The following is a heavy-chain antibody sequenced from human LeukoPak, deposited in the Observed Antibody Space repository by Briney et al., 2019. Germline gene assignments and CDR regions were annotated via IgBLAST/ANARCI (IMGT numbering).Heavy chain of an antibody. J-gene: IGHJ3*02. D-gene: IGHD3-10*01. V-gene: IGHV4-34*01. CDR2: INHSGST. Sequence: PSETLSLTCAVYGGSFSGYYWSWIRQPPGKELEWIGEINHSGSTNYNPSLKSRVTISVDTSKIQFSLKLSSVTAADTAVYYCARLPPVRDAFDIWGQGTMVTVSS. CDR3: ARLPPVRDAFDI. CDR1: GGSFSGYY.